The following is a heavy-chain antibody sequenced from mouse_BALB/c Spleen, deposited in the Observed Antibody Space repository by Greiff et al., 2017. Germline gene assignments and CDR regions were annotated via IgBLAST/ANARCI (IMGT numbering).Heavy chain of an antibody. D-gene: IGHD1-3*01. CDR1: GYAFTNYL. J-gene: IGHJ4*01. Sequence: QVHVKQSGAELVRPGTSVKVSCKASGYAFTNYLIEWVKQRPGQGLEWIGVINPGSGGTNYNEKFKGKATLTADKSSSTAYMQLSSLTSDDSAVYFCARYKDYAMDYWGQGTSVTVSS. V-gene: IGHV1-54*01. CDR3: ARYKDYAMDY. CDR2: INPGSGGT.